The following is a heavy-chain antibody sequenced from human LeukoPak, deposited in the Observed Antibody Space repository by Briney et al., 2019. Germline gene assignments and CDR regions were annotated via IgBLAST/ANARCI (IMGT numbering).Heavy chain of an antibody. Sequence: GGSLRLSCVASGSGFTFSEYWMGGVRQAPGERLEWVANRKGDGSETYYVDSVKGRFSVSRDNSNNSVYLHMNSLRGDDTALYRCAREAYCGGPSCFAVNYMDVWGKGTTVTVSS. CDR1: GSGFTFSEYW. J-gene: IGHJ6*03. V-gene: IGHV3-7*01. D-gene: IGHD2-21*01. CDR3: AREAYCGGPSCFAVNYMDV. CDR2: RKGDGSET.